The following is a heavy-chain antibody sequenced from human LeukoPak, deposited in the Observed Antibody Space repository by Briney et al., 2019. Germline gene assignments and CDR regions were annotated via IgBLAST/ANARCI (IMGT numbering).Heavy chain of an antibody. V-gene: IGHV3-33*06. CDR1: GFTFSSYG. CDR3: AKNGVWSGYYPYYYYYYMDV. J-gene: IGHJ6*03. D-gene: IGHD3-3*01. Sequence: PGGSLRLSCAASGFTFSSYGMHGVRQGPGKGLEWVAVIWYDGSNKYYADSVKVRFTISRDSSKSTLYLQMNSLRAEDTAVYYCAKNGVWSGYYPYYYYYYMDVWGKGTTVTVSS. CDR2: IWYDGSNK.